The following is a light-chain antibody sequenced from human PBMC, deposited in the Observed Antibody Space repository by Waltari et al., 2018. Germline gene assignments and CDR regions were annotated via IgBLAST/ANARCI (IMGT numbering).Light chain of an antibody. CDR2: GAS. CDR3: QHYNNWPLS. CDR1: QSVNNY. Sequence: EIVLTQSPAILSLSPGERATLSCRASQSVNNYLAWYQQKPGQAPRLLIYGASARATGIPARFSGSGSGTEFTLTISSVQSEDFAVYFCQHYNNWPLSFGQGARLEIK. J-gene: IGKJ5*01. V-gene: IGKV3-15*01.